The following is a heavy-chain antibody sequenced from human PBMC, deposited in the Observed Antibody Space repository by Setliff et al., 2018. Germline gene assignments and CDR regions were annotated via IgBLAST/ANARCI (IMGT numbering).Heavy chain of an antibody. D-gene: IGHD2-15*01. CDR2: ISGGGRYT. J-gene: IGHJ4*02. CDR3: ARTCSGSGCYAGLES. CDR1: GFTFSDYY. Sequence: PGGSLRLSCAASGFTFSDYYMSWVRQAPGKGLEWVSSISGGGRYTYSADSVRGRFTISRDNSKNTLYLQMNSLRPEDTAVYYCARTCSGSGCYAGLESWGQGTPVTVSS. V-gene: IGHV3-11*06.